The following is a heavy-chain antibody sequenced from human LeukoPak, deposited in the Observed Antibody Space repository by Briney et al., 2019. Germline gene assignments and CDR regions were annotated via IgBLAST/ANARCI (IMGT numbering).Heavy chain of an antibody. CDR2: IIPILGIA. V-gene: IGHV1-69*04. Sequence: ASVKVSCKASGGTFSSYAISWVRQAPGQGLEWMGRIIPILGIANYAQKFQGRVTMTRDTSTSTIYMELSSLRSDDTAVYYCARGYNSNWRDLFDYWGQGTLVTVSS. J-gene: IGHJ4*02. CDR3: ARGYNSNWRDLFDY. CDR1: GGTFSSYA. D-gene: IGHD6-13*01.